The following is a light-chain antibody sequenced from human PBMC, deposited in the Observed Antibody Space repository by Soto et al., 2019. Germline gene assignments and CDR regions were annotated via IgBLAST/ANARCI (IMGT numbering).Light chain of an antibody. CDR3: QQYGSSPIT. V-gene: IGKV3-20*01. CDR2: GAS. CDR1: QSVSSN. J-gene: IGKJ5*01. Sequence: EIEMTQSPASLSVSPGERATISCRASQSVSSNLAWYQQKPGQAPRLLIYGASSRATGIPDRFSGSGSGTDFTLTISRLEPEDFAVYYCQQYGSSPITFGQGTRLEIK.